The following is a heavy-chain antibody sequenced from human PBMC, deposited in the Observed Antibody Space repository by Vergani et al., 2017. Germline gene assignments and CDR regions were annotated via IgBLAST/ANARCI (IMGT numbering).Heavy chain of an antibody. Sequence: EVQLVESGGGLVKPGGSLRLSCAASGFTFSSYSMNWVRLAPGKGLEWVSSISSSSSYIYYADSVKGRFTISRDNAKNSLYLQMNSLRAEDTAVYYCARVQMDIVVVPAAIRASYYYYGMDVWGQGTTVTVSS. V-gene: IGHV3-21*01. J-gene: IGHJ6*02. CDR1: GFTFSSYS. CDR3: ARVQMDIVVVPAAIRASYYYYGMDV. CDR2: ISSSSSYI. D-gene: IGHD2-2*02.